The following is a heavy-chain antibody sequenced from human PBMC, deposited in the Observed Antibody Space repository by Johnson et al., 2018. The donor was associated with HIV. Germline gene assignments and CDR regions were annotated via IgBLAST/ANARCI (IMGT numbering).Heavy chain of an antibody. V-gene: IGHV3-64*01. Sequence: VQLVESGGGLVQPGGSLRLSCAASGFTFSSYAMHWVRQAPGKGLEYVSAISSNGGSTYYANSVKGRFTISRDNSKNTLYLQMNSLRVEDTAVYYCARDRIWGYAFDIWGQGTMVTVSS. CDR1: GFTFSSYA. CDR2: ISSNGGST. J-gene: IGHJ3*02. CDR3: ARDRIWGYAFDI. D-gene: IGHD3-16*01.